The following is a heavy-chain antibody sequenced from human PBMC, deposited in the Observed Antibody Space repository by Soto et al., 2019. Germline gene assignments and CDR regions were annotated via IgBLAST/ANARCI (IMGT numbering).Heavy chain of an antibody. CDR1: RFTFDHYA. Sequence: EVQLVESGGGLVQPGRSLRLSCGASRFTFDHYAMHWVRQAPGKGLEWVSSISWNSGNIGYADSVKGRFIISRDNAKNSLYLQMNSLRPEDTALYYCAKGSSTTNFSYFDYWGQGTLVTVSS. D-gene: IGHD2-2*01. V-gene: IGHV3-9*01. CDR3: AKGSSTTNFSYFDY. J-gene: IGHJ4*02. CDR2: ISWNSGNI.